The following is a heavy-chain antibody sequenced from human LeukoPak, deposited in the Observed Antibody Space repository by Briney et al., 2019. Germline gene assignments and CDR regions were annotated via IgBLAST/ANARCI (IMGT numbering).Heavy chain of an antibody. CDR3: ARAMRSGYDY. V-gene: IGHV3-48*02. J-gene: IGHJ4*02. CDR1: GFIFSSYG. CDR2: ISSSSDSI. Sequence: GGSLRLSCAASGFIFSSYGMNWVRQAPGKRLKWVSYISSSSDSIYYADSVKGRFTISRDNAENSLYLQMNSLRDEDTAVYYCARAMRSGYDYWGQGTLVTVSS. D-gene: IGHD5-12*01.